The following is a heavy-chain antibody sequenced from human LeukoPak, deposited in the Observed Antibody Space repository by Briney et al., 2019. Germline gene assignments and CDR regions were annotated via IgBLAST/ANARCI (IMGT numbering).Heavy chain of an antibody. Sequence: SETLSLTCAVYGGSFGGYYWSWIRQPPGKGLEWIGEINHSGSTNYNPSLKSRVTISVDTSKNQFSLKLSSVTAADTAVYYCARGRPYYDFWSGYQTLFDYWGQGTLVTVSS. CDR1: GGSFGGYY. J-gene: IGHJ4*02. D-gene: IGHD3-3*01. CDR3: ARGRPYYDFWSGYQTLFDY. V-gene: IGHV4-34*01. CDR2: INHSGST.